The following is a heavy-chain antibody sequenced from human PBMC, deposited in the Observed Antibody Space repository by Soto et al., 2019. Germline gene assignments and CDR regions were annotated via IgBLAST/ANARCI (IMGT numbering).Heavy chain of an antibody. CDR2: ISGSGGST. D-gene: IGHD2-8*01. J-gene: IGHJ4*02. V-gene: IGHV3-23*01. CDR3: AKGSDIVLMVYDH. CDR1: GFAFSSYA. Sequence: GGSLRLSCAASGFAFSSYAMSWVRQTPGKGLEWVSAISGSGGSTYYADSVKGRFTISRDNSKNTLYLQMNSLRAEDTAVYYCAKGSDIVLMVYDHWGQGTLVTVSS.